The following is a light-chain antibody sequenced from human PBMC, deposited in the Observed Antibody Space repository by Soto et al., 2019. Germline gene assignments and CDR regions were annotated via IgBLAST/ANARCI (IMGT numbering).Light chain of an antibody. CDR3: QQRYSTPRT. J-gene: IGKJ1*01. V-gene: IGKV1-39*01. CDR2: ASS. CDR1: QSIGSN. Sequence: DIQMTQSPSSLSASVGDRVTITCRESQSIGSNLNWYQQKQGQAHKFLIYASSSLQSGVPSRFGGRRSGTDFTLTITSLQPEDFPTYFCQQRYSTPRTFGQGTKVEIK.